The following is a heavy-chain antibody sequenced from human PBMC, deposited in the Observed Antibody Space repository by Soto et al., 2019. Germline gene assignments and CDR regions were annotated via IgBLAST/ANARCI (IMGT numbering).Heavy chain of an antibody. CDR2: FFIGGNT. CDR1: GGSISSSTYY. Sequence: PSETLSLTCTVSGGSISSSTYYWGWMRQPPGKGLEWIASFFIGGNTYYNPSLKSRVTISVDTSKNQFSLKLSSVTAADTAVYYCANLLDTAVVHWGQGTLVTVSS. D-gene: IGHD5-18*01. J-gene: IGHJ4*02. CDR3: ANLLDTAVVH. V-gene: IGHV4-39*01.